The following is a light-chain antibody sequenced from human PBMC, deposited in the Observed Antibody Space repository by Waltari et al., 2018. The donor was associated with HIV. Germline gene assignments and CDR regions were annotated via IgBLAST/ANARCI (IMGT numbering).Light chain of an antibody. Sequence: QSALTQPASVSGSPGQSITISCTRTSSDVGGSNYVSWYQNPPGSTPKLMIYEVSNRPSGVSNRCSGSKSGNTASLTIAGLQAEDEADYYCSSYTSSSPLFGGGTKLTVL. CDR3: SSYTSSSPL. V-gene: IGLV2-14*01. J-gene: IGLJ2*01. CDR1: SSDVGGSNY. CDR2: EVS.